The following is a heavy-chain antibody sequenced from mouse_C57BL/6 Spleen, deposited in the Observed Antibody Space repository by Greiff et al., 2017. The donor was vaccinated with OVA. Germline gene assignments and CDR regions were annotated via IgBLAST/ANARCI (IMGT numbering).Heavy chain of an antibody. CDR3: ARADERGDY. V-gene: IGHV1-82*01. Sequence: QVQLQQSGPELVKPGASVKISCKASGYAFSSSWMNWVKQRPGKGLEWIGRIYPGDGDTNYNGKFKGKATLTADKSSSTAYMQLSSLTSEDSAVYFWARADERGDYWGQGTTLTVSS. CDR2: IYPGDGDT. CDR1: GYAFSSSW. J-gene: IGHJ2*01.